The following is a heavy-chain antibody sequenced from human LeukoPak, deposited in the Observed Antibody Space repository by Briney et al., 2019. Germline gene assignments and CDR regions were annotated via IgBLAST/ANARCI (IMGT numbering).Heavy chain of an antibody. CDR3: AIILGARVTWNDAFDM. Sequence: GGSLRLSCAASGFTFSTFGIHWVRQAPGKGLEWVAHISYDGNNKNYADSVKGRITISRDNSKNTLYLQMNSLRIEDTGVYYGAIILGARVTWNDAFDMWGEGPKVTVSS. J-gene: IGHJ3*02. CDR1: GFTFSTFG. V-gene: IGHV3-30*02. CDR2: ISYDGNNK. D-gene: IGHD3-16*01.